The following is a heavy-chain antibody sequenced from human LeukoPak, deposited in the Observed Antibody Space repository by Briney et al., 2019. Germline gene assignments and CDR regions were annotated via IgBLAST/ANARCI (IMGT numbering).Heavy chain of an antibody. CDR3: ARVRKVVVVVAATEDAFDI. CDR2: ISTYNGNT. CDR1: GYTFTSYG. J-gene: IGHJ3*02. D-gene: IGHD2-15*01. V-gene: IGHV1-18*01. Sequence: GASVKVSCKASGYTFTSYGISWVRQAPGQGLEWMGWISTYNGNTHYAQKFQGRVTMTTDTSTNTAYMELSRLRSDDTAVYYCARVRKVVVVVAATEDAFDIWGQGTMVTVSS.